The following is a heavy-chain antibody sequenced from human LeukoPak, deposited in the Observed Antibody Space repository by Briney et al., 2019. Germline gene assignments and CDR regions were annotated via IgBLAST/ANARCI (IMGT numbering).Heavy chain of an antibody. CDR3: AREAHVYSSSPDAFDI. CDR1: GFTFSSYE. Sequence: PGGSLRLSCAASGFTFSSYEMNWVRQAPGKGLEWVSYISSSGSTIYYADSVKGRFTISRDNAKNSLYLQMNSLRAEDTAVYYCAREAHVYSSSPDAFDIWGQGTMVTVSS. V-gene: IGHV3-48*03. D-gene: IGHD6-6*01. CDR2: ISSSGSTI. J-gene: IGHJ3*02.